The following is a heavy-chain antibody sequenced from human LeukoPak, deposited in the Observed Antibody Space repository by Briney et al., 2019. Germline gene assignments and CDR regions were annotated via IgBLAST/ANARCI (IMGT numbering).Heavy chain of an antibody. J-gene: IGHJ5*02. CDR3: ALHYYDSSGYPRGWFDP. Sequence: SETLSLTCIVSGGSISTSAYYWGWIRQPPGKGLEWIGEINHSGSTNYNPSLKSRVTISVDTSKNQFSLKLSSVTAADTAVYYCALHYYDSSGYPRGWFDPWGQGTLVTVSS. V-gene: IGHV4-39*07. CDR2: INHSGST. CDR1: GGSISTSAYY. D-gene: IGHD3-22*01.